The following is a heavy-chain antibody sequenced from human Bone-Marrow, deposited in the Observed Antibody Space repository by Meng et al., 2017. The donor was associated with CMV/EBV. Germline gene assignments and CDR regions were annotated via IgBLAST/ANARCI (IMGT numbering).Heavy chain of an antibody. D-gene: IGHD1-26*01. CDR1: GFTFDDYT. V-gene: IGHV3-43*01. CDR3: ANSGSYGGLDY. CDR2: ISWDGGST. Sequence: GGSMRLSCAASGFTFDDYTMHWVRQAPGKGLEWVSLISWDGGSTYYADSVKGRFTISRDNSKNSLYLQMNSLRTEDTALYYCANSGSYGGLDYWGQGTRVTSPQ. J-gene: IGHJ4*02.